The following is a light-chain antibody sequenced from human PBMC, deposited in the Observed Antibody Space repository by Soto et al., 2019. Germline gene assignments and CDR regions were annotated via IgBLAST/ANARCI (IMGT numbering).Light chain of an antibody. V-gene: IGLV4-69*01. CDR2: VNSDVSH. J-gene: IGLJ3*02. CDR1: SGHSNYA. CDR3: QTWGTGRRV. Sequence: QLVLTQSPSSSASLGAAVKLTCTLSSGHSNYAIAWHQQQPEKGPRYLMKVNSDVSHSKGDGIPDRFSGSSSGTERYLTISSLQSEDEADYSCQTWGTGRRVFGGGPKLTVL.